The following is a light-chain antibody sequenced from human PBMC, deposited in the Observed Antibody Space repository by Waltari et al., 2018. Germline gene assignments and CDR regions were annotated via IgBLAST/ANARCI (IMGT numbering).Light chain of an antibody. CDR2: EVS. CDR3: SSYAGSNNLGV. V-gene: IGLV2-8*01. J-gene: IGLJ1*01. CDR1: TIDVGNINY. Sequence: QSALPQPPSASGSPGQSVPISCPGTTIDVGNINYFSWYQQHPGKAPKLMIYEVSKRPSGVPDRFSGSKSGNTASLTVSGLQAEDEADYYCSSYAGSNNLGVFGTGTKVTVL.